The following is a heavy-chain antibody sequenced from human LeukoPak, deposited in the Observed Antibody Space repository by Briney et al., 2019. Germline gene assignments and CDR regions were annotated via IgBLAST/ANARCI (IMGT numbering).Heavy chain of an antibody. D-gene: IGHD3-10*01. CDR2: IYYSGST. CDR3: ARGGDGSGETLGNWFDP. CDR1: GGSVSGDNYF. Sequence: SETLSLTCAVSGGSVSGDNYFWSWIRQPPGKGLEWIGYIYYSGSTYYNPSLKSRVTISVDTSKNQFSLKLSSVTAADTAVYYCARGGDGSGETLGNWFDPWGQGTLVTVSS. V-gene: IGHV4-30-4*08. J-gene: IGHJ5*02.